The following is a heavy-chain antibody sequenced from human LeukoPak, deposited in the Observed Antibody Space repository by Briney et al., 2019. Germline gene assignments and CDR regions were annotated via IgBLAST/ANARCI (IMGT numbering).Heavy chain of an antibody. V-gene: IGHV4-39*01. CDR3: ARHDLGGSSYDY. D-gene: IGHD6-13*01. CDR2: IYYSGST. J-gene: IGHJ4*02. Sequence: GSLRLSCAASGFTFSSHAMTWIRQPPGKGLEWIGSIYYSGSTYYNPSLKSRVTISVDTSKNQFSLKLSSVTAADTAVYYCARHDLGGSSYDYWGQGTLVTVSS. CDR1: GFTFSSHAMT.